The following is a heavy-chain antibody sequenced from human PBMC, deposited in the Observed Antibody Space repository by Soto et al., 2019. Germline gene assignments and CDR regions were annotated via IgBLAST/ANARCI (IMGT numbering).Heavy chain of an antibody. J-gene: IGHJ6*03. CDR2: ISAYNGNT. V-gene: IGHV1-18*01. CDR1: GYTFTSYG. Sequence: GASVKVSCKASGYTFTSYGISWVRQAPGQGLEWMEWISAYNGNTNYEQKHQGRINMTTETSTKTAYMELRSLRSDDTAVYYCARVFLRDSSSWCGDYYYYYYMDVWGKGTTVTVSS. D-gene: IGHD6-13*01. CDR3: ARVFLRDSSSWCGDYYYYYYMDV.